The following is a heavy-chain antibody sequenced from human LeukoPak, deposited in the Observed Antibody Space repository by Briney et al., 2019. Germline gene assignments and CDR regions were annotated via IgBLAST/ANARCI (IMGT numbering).Heavy chain of an antibody. J-gene: IGHJ4*02. CDR3: AKSPEYCSSTSCYLNYFDY. D-gene: IGHD2-2*01. CDR1: GFTFSSYA. V-gene: IGHV3-23*01. Sequence: GGSLRLSCAASGFTFSSYAMSWVRQAPGKGLEWVSAISGSSGSTYYADSVKGRFTISRDNSKNTLYLQMNSLRAEDTAVYYCAKSPEYCSSTSCYLNYFDYWGQGTLVTVSS. CDR2: ISGSSGST.